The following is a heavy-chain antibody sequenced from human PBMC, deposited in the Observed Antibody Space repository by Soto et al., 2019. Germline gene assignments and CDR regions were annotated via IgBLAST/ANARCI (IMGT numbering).Heavy chain of an antibody. CDR2: ISYDGSNK. CDR3: ARGPSSLTRFDY. Sequence: SLRHSSAASGFTFRSSSLQPVRRAPGKGLGWVAVISYDGSNKYYAYSVKGRFTISRDNSKITLYLQMHSLRAEDTAVDYSARGPSSLTRFDYWGQGTLVSVSS. V-gene: IGHV3-30-3*01. CDR1: GFTFRSSS. J-gene: IGHJ4*02. D-gene: IGHD2-2*01.